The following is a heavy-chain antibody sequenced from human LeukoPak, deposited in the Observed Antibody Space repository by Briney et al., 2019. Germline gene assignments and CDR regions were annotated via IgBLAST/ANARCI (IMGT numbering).Heavy chain of an antibody. CDR1: GFSFSSYE. CDR2: ISSSSTSGSSV. J-gene: IGHJ4*02. V-gene: IGHV3-48*03. D-gene: IGHD6-6*01. Sequence: GGSLRLSCAASGFSFSSYEMNWVRQAPGQGLEWVSYISSSSTSGSSVYYADSVNGRFTVSRDNAKNSLSLQMNSLRAEDTAVYYCATVGRSSRPGYWGQGTLATVSS. CDR3: ATVGRSSRPGY.